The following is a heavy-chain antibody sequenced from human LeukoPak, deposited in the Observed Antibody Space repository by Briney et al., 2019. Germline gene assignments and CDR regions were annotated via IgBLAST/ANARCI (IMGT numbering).Heavy chain of an antibody. CDR3: AKAPRPYYYDSSGYYSH. Sequence: GSLRLSCAASGFTFSSYGMHWVRQAPGKGLEWVAFIRYDGSNKYYADSVKGRFTIPRDNSKNTLYLQMNSLRAEDTAVYYCAKAPRPYYYDSSGYYSHWGQGTLVTVSS. V-gene: IGHV3-30*02. J-gene: IGHJ1*01. CDR1: GFTFSSYG. CDR2: IRYDGSNK. D-gene: IGHD3-22*01.